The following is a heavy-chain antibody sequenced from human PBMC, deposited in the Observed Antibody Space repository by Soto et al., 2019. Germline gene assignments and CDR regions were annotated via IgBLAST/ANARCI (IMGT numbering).Heavy chain of an antibody. Sequence: QVQLVESGGGVVQPGRSPRLSCAASGFTFSSYGMHWVRQAPGKGLEWVAVIWYDGSNKYYADSVKGRFTISRDNSKNTLYLQMNSLRAEDTAVYYCARDTLASTDGVGDYWGQGTLVTVSS. CDR2: IWYDGSNK. D-gene: IGHD2-2*01. CDR3: ARDTLASTDGVGDY. V-gene: IGHV3-33*01. CDR1: GFTFSSYG. J-gene: IGHJ4*02.